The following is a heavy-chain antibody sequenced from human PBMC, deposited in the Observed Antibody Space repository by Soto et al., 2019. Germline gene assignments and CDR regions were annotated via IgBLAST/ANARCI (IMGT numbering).Heavy chain of an antibody. Sequence: SCKASGYTFTSYGISWIRQTPWSDLQWIGSLFYTGHTYYNPSLKSRVTISVDTSKNQFSLKLSSVTAADTAVYYCARSDGRYWGQGTLVTVSS. J-gene: IGHJ4*02. CDR3: ARSDGRY. V-gene: IGHV4-59*01. CDR2: LFYTGHT. CDR1: GYTFTSYG.